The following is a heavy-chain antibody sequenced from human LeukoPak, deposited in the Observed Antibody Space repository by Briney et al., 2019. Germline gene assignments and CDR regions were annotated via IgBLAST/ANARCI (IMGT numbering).Heavy chain of an antibody. CDR2: INDGGYNT. CDR1: GFTFSTYD. D-gene: IGHD4-23*01. Sequence: GGSLRLSCAASGFTFSTYDMNWVRQAPGKGLEWVAAINDGGYNTYYADSVRGRFTISRDNAKNTLYLQMNSLRAEDTAVYYCAKKETVVSPGNYFDYWGQGTLVTVSS. J-gene: IGHJ4*02. V-gene: IGHV3-23*01. CDR3: AKKETVVSPGNYFDY.